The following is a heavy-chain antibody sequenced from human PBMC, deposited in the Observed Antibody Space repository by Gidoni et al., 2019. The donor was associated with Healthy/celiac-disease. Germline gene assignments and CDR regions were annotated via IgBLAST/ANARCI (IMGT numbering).Heavy chain of an antibody. J-gene: IGHJ4*02. CDR1: GGTFSSYA. V-gene: IGHV1-69*01. CDR2: IIPSFGTA. CDR3: ARNYYDRSGYFSSGFDY. D-gene: IGHD3-22*01. Sequence: QVQLVQSGAEVKKPGSSVKVSCKASGGTFSSYAISWVRQAPGQGLEWMGGIIPSFGTANYAQKCQSRVTINADESTSTAYMEMSSLRSEDTAVYYCARNYYDRSGYFSSGFDYWGQGTLVTVSA.